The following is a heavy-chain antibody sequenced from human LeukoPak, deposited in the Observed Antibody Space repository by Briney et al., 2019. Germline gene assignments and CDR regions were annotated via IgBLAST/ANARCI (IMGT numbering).Heavy chain of an antibody. Sequence: GGSLRLSCAASGFTFSSYAMSWVRQAPGKGLEWVSYISSSSSTIYYADSVKGRFTISRDNAKNSLYLQMNSLRDEDTAVYYCARDLLCGGDCLEYYYYYGMDVWGQGTTVTVSS. CDR3: ARDLLCGGDCLEYYYYYGMDV. CDR1: GFTFSSYA. J-gene: IGHJ6*02. V-gene: IGHV3-48*02. D-gene: IGHD2-21*02. CDR2: ISSSSSTI.